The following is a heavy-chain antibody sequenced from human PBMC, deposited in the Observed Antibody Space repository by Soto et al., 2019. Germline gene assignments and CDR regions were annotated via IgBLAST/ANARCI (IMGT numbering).Heavy chain of an antibody. CDR1: GGSISSGGYY. V-gene: IGHV4-31*03. CDR3: ARDRPQGALDY. J-gene: IGHJ4*02. Sequence: SETLSLTCTVSGGSISSGGYYWSWIRQHPGKGLEWIGYIYYSGSTYYNPSLKSRVTISVDTSKNQFSLKLSSVTAADTAVYYCARDRPQGALDYWGQGTLVTVSS. CDR2: IYYSGST.